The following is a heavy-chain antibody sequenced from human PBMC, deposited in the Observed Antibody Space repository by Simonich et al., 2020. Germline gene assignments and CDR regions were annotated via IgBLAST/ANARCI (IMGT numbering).Heavy chain of an antibody. CDR3: ARASRGTWWYYYFDY. J-gene: IGHJ4*02. CDR2: ISAINGNT. V-gene: IGHV1-18*01. D-gene: IGHD2-15*01. CDR1: GYTFTRYG. Sequence: QVQLVQSGAEVKKPGASVKVSCKASGYTFTRYGISWVRQAPGKGLEWMGGISAINGNTNYARKLQGRGTMTTDTSTSTAYMELMSLRSDDTAVYYCARASRGTWWYYYFDYWGQGTLVTVSS.